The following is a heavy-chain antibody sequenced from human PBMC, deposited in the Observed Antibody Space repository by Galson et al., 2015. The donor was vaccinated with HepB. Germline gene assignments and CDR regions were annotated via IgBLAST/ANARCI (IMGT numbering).Heavy chain of an antibody. CDR3: AKQVYSGRISAFDI. J-gene: IGHJ3*02. CDR2: VFPDDSDT. Sequence: QSGAEVKQPGESLKISCKGSGYWFSRYWIAWVRQMPGKGLEWMGIVFPDDSDTRYSPSFQGQVTISADKSISTAYLQWSSLKASDTAMYYCAKQVYSGRISAFDIWGQGTMVTVSS. V-gene: IGHV5-51*01. CDR1: GYWFSRYW. D-gene: IGHD1-26*01.